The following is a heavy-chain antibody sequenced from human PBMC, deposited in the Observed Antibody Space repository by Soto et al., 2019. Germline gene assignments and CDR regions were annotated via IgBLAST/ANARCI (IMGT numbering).Heavy chain of an antibody. Sequence: QVQLVESGGGVVQPGRSLRLSCAASGFTFSSYGMHWVRQAPGKGLEWVAVISYDGSNKYYADSVKGRFTISRDNSKNXLYLQMNSLRAEDTAVYYCAKAGGRSIAAAGRLDYWGQGTLVTVSS. D-gene: IGHD6-13*01. J-gene: IGHJ4*02. CDR3: AKAGGRSIAAAGRLDY. CDR2: ISYDGSNK. CDR1: GFTFSSYG. V-gene: IGHV3-30*18.